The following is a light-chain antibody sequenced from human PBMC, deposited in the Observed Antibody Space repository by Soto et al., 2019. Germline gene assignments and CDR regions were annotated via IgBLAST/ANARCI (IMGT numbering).Light chain of an antibody. Sequence: EIVMTQSPATLSVSPGERATLSCRASQNINNNLAWYQQKPGQVPRLLIYHASTGATGIPARFSGSGSGTELTFTISSVQSEDFAVYDCQPYNDWRLTFGGGTNVEIK. CDR1: QNINNN. CDR2: HAS. V-gene: IGKV3-15*01. CDR3: QPYNDWRLT. J-gene: IGKJ4*01.